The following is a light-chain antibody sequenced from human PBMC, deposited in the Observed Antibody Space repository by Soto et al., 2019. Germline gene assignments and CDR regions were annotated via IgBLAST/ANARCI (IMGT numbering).Light chain of an antibody. CDR1: QSVRTK. CDR2: GAS. J-gene: IGKJ2*01. CDR3: QQYDKWPYT. V-gene: IGKV3-15*01. Sequence: EIVMMQSPGTLSVSPGEGATLFCRASQSVRTKLAWYQQRAGQAPRLLMYGASTRATGIPDRFSGSGSGTDFTLTISSLQSEDFAVYYCQQYDKWPYTFGQGTKVDIK.